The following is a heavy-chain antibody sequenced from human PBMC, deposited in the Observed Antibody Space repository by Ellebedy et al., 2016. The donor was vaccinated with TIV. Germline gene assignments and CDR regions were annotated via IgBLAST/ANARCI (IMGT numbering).Heavy chain of an antibody. D-gene: IGHD2-15*01. Sequence: ASVKVSCKASGYTFTGYYMHWVRQAPGQGLEWMGIINPSGGSTNYAQKFQGRVTMTRDTSTNTVYMELGSLRSEDTAVYYCARDLGVVQRYLYFYYGMDVWGQGTTVSVAS. CDR3: ARDLGVVQRYLYFYYGMDV. CDR1: GYTFTGYY. J-gene: IGHJ6*02. V-gene: IGHV1-46*01. CDR2: INPSGGST.